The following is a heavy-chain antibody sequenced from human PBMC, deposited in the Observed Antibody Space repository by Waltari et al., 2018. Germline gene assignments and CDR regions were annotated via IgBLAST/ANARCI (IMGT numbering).Heavy chain of an antibody. CDR1: GYSFTNSW. D-gene: IGHD3-10*01. Sequence: EVQLVQSGAEVKKSGESLKIACQGSGYSFTNSWMTWVRQVPGKGLVWMGRLVFSSSYKNYNPSFQGTVAFSVDESISPAYLQWSSLKASDTATYYCARTIVQGEYYMDVWGKGTTVTVSS. V-gene: IGHV5-10-1*01. CDR3: ARTIVQGEYYMDV. J-gene: IGHJ6*03. CDR2: LVFSSSYK.